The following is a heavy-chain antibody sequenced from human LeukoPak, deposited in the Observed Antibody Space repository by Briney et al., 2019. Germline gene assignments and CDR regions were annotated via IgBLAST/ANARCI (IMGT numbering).Heavy chain of an antibody. Sequence: ASVKVSCKASGYTFTGYYMHWVRQAPGQGLEWMGIINPGGDSTNFAQNFQGRVTLTRDTSTSTVYMELSSLSSEDTAIYYCARTLSGSGISYWGQGTLVIVSS. CDR3: ARTLSGSGISY. CDR2: INPGGDST. CDR1: GYTFTGYY. J-gene: IGHJ4*02. V-gene: IGHV1-46*01. D-gene: IGHD3-10*01.